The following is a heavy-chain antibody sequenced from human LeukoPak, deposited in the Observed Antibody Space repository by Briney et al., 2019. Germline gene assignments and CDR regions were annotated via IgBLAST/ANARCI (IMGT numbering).Heavy chain of an antibody. Sequence: PGGSLRLSCAASGFTFSSYSMNWVRQAPGKGLEWVSSISSSSSYIYYADSVKGRFTISRDNAKNSLYLQMNSLRAEDTAVYYCARDLFAGGELRIEQQLLGNWFDPRGQGTLVTVSS. D-gene: IGHD6-13*01. CDR3: ARDLFAGGELRIEQQLLGNWFDP. V-gene: IGHV3-21*01. CDR2: ISSSSSYI. J-gene: IGHJ5*02. CDR1: GFTFSSYS.